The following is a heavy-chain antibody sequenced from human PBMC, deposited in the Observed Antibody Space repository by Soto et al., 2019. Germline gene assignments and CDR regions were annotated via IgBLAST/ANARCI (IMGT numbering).Heavy chain of an antibody. CDR3: AKEGVGYCSGGSCYGDYYYYYGMDV. D-gene: IGHD2-15*01. CDR2: ISGSGGST. CDR1: GFTFSSYA. V-gene: IGHV3-23*01. J-gene: IGHJ6*02. Sequence: EVQLLESGGGLVQPGGSLRLSCAASGFTFSSYAMSWVRQAPGKGLEWVSAISGSGGSTYYADSVKGRFTISRDNSKNTLYLQMNSLRAEDTAVYYCAKEGVGYCSGGSCYGDYYYYYGMDVWGQGTTVTVSS.